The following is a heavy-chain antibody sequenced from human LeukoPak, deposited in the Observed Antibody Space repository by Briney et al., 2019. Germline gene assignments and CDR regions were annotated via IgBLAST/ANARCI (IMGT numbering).Heavy chain of an antibody. D-gene: IGHD3-9*01. CDR2: MYYSGST. CDR1: GASINTNTYY. Sequence: SETLSLTCTVSGASINTNTYYWGWIRQPPGRGLEWIGSMYYSGSTYYNPTLESRVSISMDTSKNQISLKLSSVTAADTAVYYCARVRSTISRGAFDIWGQGTMVTVSS. CDR3: ARVRSTISRGAFDI. J-gene: IGHJ3*02. V-gene: IGHV4-39*07.